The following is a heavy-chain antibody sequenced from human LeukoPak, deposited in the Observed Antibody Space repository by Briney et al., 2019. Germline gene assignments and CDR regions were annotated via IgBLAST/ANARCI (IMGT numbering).Heavy chain of an antibody. CDR1: GYTFTSYA. J-gene: IGHJ4*02. Sequence: EASVKVSCKDSGYTFTSYAMGWVRQAPGHGLEWMGWINTNTGNPTYAQGFTGRFVFSLDTSVSTAYLQISSLEAEDTAVYYCASFFCINGVCYYLDYWGQGTLFTVSS. CDR2: INTNTGNP. D-gene: IGHD2-8*01. V-gene: IGHV7-4-1*02. CDR3: ASFFCINGVCYYLDY.